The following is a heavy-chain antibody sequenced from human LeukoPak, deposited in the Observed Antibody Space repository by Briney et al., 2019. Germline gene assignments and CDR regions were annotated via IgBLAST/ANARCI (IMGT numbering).Heavy chain of an antibody. V-gene: IGHV3-21*01. CDR2: IRSGSSNI. D-gene: IGHD3/OR15-3a*01. CDR3: SVLDSDAFDI. Sequence: GGSLRLSCAASGFTFSSYSMHWVRQAPGKGLEWVSSIRSGSSNIYYADSVKGRFTISRDNAKNSLYLQMNSLRAEDTAVYYCSVLDSDAFDIWGQGTMVTVSS. CDR1: GFTFSSYS. J-gene: IGHJ3*02.